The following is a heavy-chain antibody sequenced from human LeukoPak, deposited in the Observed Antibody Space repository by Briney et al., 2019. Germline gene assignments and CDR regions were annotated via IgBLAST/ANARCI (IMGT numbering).Heavy chain of an antibody. J-gene: IGHJ4*02. D-gene: IGHD1/OR15-1a*01. CDR1: GYTLTGYY. V-gene: IGHV1-2*02. CDR2: INGNSGGT. Sequence: GASVKVSCKASGYTLTGYYMHWVRQAPGQGPEWVGWINGNSGGTKYAQKFEGRVTMTSDTSTSTVQMDLGTLRSDDAAVYYCARENIEQWPAFDYWGQGTPVTVSS. CDR3: ARENIEQWPAFDY.